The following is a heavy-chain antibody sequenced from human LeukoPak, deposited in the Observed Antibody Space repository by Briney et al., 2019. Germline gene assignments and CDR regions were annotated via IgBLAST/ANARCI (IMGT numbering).Heavy chain of an antibody. D-gene: IGHD3-22*01. CDR2: ISSSSSYI. Sequence: NAGGSLRLSCAASGFTLSSYAMSWVRQAPGKGLGWVSSISSSSSYIYYADSVKGRFTISRDNAKNSLYLQMNSLRAEDTAVYYCARVGYYDSSGYRAFDIWGQGTMVTVSS. J-gene: IGHJ3*02. CDR3: ARVGYYDSSGYRAFDI. V-gene: IGHV3-21*01. CDR1: GFTLSSYA.